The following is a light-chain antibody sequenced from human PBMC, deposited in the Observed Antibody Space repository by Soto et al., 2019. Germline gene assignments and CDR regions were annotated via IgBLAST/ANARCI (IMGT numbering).Light chain of an antibody. V-gene: IGLV3-1*01. CDR2: RDS. CDR1: KLGDKY. CDR3: QAWDSSTAWV. Sequence: SYELTQPPSVSVSPGQTASITCSGDKLGDKYACWYQQKPGQSPVLVIYRDSKRPSGIPERFSGSNSGNTATLTISGTQAMDEADYYCQAWDSSTAWVFGGGTKVTVL. J-gene: IGLJ2*01.